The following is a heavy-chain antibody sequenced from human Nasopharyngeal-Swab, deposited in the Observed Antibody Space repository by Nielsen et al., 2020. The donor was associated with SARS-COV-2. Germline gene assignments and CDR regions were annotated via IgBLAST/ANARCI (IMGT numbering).Heavy chain of an antibody. CDR1: GGTFSSYA. Sequence: SVKVSCKASGGTFSSYAISWVRQAPGQGLEWMGGIIPIFGTANYAQKLQGRVTITADESTSTAYMELSSLRSEDTAVCYCAVGATGYYYMDVWGKGTTVTVSS. J-gene: IGHJ6*03. CDR2: IIPIFGTA. CDR3: AVGATGYYYMDV. D-gene: IGHD1-26*01. V-gene: IGHV1-69*13.